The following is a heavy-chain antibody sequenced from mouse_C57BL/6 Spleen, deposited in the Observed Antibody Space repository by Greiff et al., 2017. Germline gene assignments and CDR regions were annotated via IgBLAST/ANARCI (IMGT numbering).Heavy chain of an antibody. CDR1: GYSITSGYY. CDR2: ISYDGSN. Sequence: EVQVVESGPGLVKPSQSLSLTCSVTGYSITSGYYWNWIRQFPGNKLEWMGYISYDGSNNYNPSLKNRISITRDTSKNQFFLKLNSVTTEDTATYYCAREEGTTVVAPYAMDYWGQGTSVTVSS. D-gene: IGHD1-1*01. J-gene: IGHJ4*01. CDR3: AREEGTTVVAPYAMDY. V-gene: IGHV3-6*01.